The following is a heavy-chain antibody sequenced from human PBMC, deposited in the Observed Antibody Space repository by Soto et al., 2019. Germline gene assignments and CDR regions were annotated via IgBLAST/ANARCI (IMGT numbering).Heavy chain of an antibody. CDR2: IWYDGSNK. V-gene: IGHV3-33*01. J-gene: IGHJ4*02. CDR3: ARDLGELLHRYFDY. D-gene: IGHD1-26*01. Sequence: GGSLRLSCAASGFTFSSYGMHWVRQAPGKGLEWVAVIWYDGSNKYYADSVKGRFTISRDNSKNTLYLQMNSLRAEDTAVYYCARDLGELLHRYFDYWGQGTLVTVSS. CDR1: GFTFSSYG.